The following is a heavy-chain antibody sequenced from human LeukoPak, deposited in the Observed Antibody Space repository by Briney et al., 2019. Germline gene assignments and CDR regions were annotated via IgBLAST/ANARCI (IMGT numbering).Heavy chain of an antibody. V-gene: IGHV4-39*01. CDR2: IYYSGSA. D-gene: IGHD5-18*01. CDR3: ARIENTYGRKFDY. J-gene: IGHJ4*02. Sequence: PSETLSLTCNVSGGSINSGSYYCGWIRQTPGKGLEWIGSIYYSGSAYFNPSLKSRVTMSVDTSKNQFSLKLSSVTAADTAVYFCARIENTYGRKFDYWGQGILVTVSS. CDR1: GGSINSGSYY.